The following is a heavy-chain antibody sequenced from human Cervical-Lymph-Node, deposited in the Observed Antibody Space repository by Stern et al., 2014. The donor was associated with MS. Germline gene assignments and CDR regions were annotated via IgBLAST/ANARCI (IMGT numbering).Heavy chain of an antibody. D-gene: IGHD2/OR15-2a*01. CDR3: ARDFVDVAFFVRSDYLDS. CDR2: IKTDTGHP. CDR1: GYTFTDYA. Sequence: QVQLVESGSELKEPGASIKVSCKPSGYTFTDYAINWIRQAPGQGLEWMGWIKTDTGHPTYAQGFTGRFVFSLDTSVSTAYLQINSLKAEDTAVYYCARDFVDVAFFVRSDYLDSWGQGTLVTVSS. J-gene: IGHJ4*02. V-gene: IGHV7-4-1*02.